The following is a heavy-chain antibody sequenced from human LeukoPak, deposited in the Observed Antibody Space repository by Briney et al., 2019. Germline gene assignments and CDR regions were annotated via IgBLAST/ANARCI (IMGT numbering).Heavy chain of an antibody. Sequence: SETLSLTCTVSGGSISSGGYYWSWIRQHPGKGLEWIGYIYYSGSTYYNPSLKSRVTISVDTSKNQFSLKLSSVTAADTAVYYCAREGSGYCSSTNCYRYYGMDVWGQGTTVTVSS. J-gene: IGHJ6*02. V-gene: IGHV4-31*03. CDR3: AREGSGYCSSTNCYRYYGMDV. D-gene: IGHD2-2*01. CDR1: GGSISSGGYY. CDR2: IYYSGST.